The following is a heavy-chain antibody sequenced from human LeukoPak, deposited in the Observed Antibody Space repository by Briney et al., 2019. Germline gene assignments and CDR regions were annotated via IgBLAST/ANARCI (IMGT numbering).Heavy chain of an antibody. V-gene: IGHV3-21*01. D-gene: IGHD3-10*01. CDR2: ISSSSSYI. Sequence: GGSLRLSCAASGFTFSSYSMNWVGQAPGKGLEGVASISSSSSYIYYADSVKGRFTISRDNAKNSLYLQMNSLRAEDTAVYYCARVRGVRGASPYYFDYWGQGTLVTVSS. CDR3: ARVRGVRGASPYYFDY. CDR1: GFTFSSYS. J-gene: IGHJ4*02.